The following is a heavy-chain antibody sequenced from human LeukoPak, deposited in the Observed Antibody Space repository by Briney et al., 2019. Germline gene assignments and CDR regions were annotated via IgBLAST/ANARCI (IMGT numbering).Heavy chain of an antibody. D-gene: IGHD3-16*02. CDR1: GYTFTSYG. CDR3: ARADYVWGSYRSKDPYY. J-gene: IGHJ4*02. Sequence: ASVKVSCKASGYTFTSYGISWVRQAPGQGLEWMGRINPNSGGTNYAQKFQGRVTMTRDTSISTAYMELSRLRSDDTAVYYCARADYVWGSYRSKDPYYWGQGTLVTVSS. V-gene: IGHV1-2*06. CDR2: INPNSGGT.